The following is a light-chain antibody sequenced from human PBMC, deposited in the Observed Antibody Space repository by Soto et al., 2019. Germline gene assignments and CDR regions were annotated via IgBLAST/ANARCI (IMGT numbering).Light chain of an antibody. CDR3: KKSYNTLFS. V-gene: IGKV1-39*01. J-gene: IGKJ3*01. CDR1: ESIRSY. CDR2: AAS. Sequence: DIQMTQSPSSLSASVGDRVTITCRASESIRSYLNWYQQKPGRAPNLLIYAASRLQSGVPSRFSGSGSGTDFTLTISALEPEEFATYYCKKSYNTLFSVGPGNKVDIK.